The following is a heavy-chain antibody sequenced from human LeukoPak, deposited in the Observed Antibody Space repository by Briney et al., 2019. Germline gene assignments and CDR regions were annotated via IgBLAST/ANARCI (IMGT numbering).Heavy chain of an antibody. Sequence: SETLSLTCTVSGGSISSSSYYWGWIRQPPGKGLEWIGSIYYSGSTYYSPSLKSRVTISVDTSKSQFSLKLSSVTAADTAVYYCARPLSSRDGYWGSFDYWGQGTLVTVSS. CDR2: IYYSGST. V-gene: IGHV4-39*01. CDR3: ARPLSSRDGYWGSFDY. J-gene: IGHJ4*02. CDR1: GGSISSSSYY. D-gene: IGHD5-24*01.